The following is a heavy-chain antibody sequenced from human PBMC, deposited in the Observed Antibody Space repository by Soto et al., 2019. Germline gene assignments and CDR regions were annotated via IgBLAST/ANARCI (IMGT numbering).Heavy chain of an antibody. CDR2: IYYSGST. Sequence: PSETLSLTCTVSGGSISSGGYYWSWIRQHPGKGLEWIGYIYYSGSTCYNPSLKSRVTISVDTSKNQFSLKLSSVTAADTAVYYCASLQVPWERHRGSYWGQGTLVTVSS. D-gene: IGHD1-26*01. CDR1: GGSISSGGYY. V-gene: IGHV4-61*08. J-gene: IGHJ4*02. CDR3: ASLQVPWERHRGSY.